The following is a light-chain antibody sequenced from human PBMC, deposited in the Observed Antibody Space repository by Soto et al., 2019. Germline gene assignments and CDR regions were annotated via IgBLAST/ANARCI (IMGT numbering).Light chain of an antibody. Sequence: DIQMTQSPSTLSASVGDRVTITCRASQSISSWLAWYQQKPGKAPKLLIYKATSLESGLPSRFSGSGSGTEFTLTISSLQPDDFATYYCQQYNSYSFIFGPGTKVDI. CDR1: QSISSW. V-gene: IGKV1-5*03. CDR2: KAT. J-gene: IGKJ3*01. CDR3: QQYNSYSFI.